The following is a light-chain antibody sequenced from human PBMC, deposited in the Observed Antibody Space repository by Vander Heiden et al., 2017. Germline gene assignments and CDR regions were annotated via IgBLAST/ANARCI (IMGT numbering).Light chain of an antibody. Sequence: EIVLTQSPATLSLSPGERATLSFRASPSVSSYLAWYQQKPGQAPRLLIYDASNRATGIPARFSGSGSGTDFTLTISSLEPEDFAVYYCQQRSNWHTFGQGTKVEIK. V-gene: IGKV3-11*01. CDR3: QQRSNWHT. CDR2: DAS. J-gene: IGKJ1*01. CDR1: PSVSSY.